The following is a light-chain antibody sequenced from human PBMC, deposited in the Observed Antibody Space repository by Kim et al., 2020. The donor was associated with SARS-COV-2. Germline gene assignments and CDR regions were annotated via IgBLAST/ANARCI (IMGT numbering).Light chain of an antibody. CDR2: DNN. J-gene: IGLJ2*01. Sequence: GKTVHTSCTGSSSNVGSNSVSWYQQLPGTAPTLLIDDNNKRPSGIPDRFSGSKSGTSATLGITGLQTGDEADYYCETWDSSLSAVVFGGGTQLTVL. V-gene: IGLV1-51*01. CDR3: ETWDSSLSAVV. CDR1: SSNVGSNS.